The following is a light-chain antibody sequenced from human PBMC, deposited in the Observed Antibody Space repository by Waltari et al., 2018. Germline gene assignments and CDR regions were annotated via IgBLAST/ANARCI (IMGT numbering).Light chain of an antibody. Sequence: DIQMTQSPSSVSASVGDRVTITCRASQSISSYLNWYQQKPGKAPNHLIYTASSLQSGVPSRFSGSGSGTDFTLTISTLQPEDFATYYCQQTNSAPGTFGQGTKVEIK. CDR3: QQTNSAPGT. V-gene: IGKV1-39*01. CDR1: QSISSY. J-gene: IGKJ1*01. CDR2: TAS.